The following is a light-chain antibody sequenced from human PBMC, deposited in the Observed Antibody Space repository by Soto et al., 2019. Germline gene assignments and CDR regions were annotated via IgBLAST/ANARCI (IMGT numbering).Light chain of an antibody. Sequence: DIPMTQSPSSLSASVGDRVTITCQASQDISNYLNWYQQKPGKAPKLLIYDASNLETGVPSRFSGSGSGTDFPFTISRLQPEDIATYSCQQYDNLPLTFGGGTKVEIK. CDR2: DAS. J-gene: IGKJ4*01. CDR1: QDISNY. V-gene: IGKV1-33*01. CDR3: QQYDNLPLT.